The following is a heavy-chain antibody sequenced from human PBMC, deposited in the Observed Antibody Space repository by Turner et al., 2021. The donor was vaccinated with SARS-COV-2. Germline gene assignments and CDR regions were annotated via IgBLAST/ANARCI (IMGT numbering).Heavy chain of an antibody. Sequence: EVQLVESGGGLIQPGGSLRLSCAASGFTVSSNYMHWVRQAPGKGLEWVTVIYSDGSTYYADSVKGRLTISRDNSKSTRYLQMNSLRAEDTAVYYCARDRGGYSDYWGQGTLVTVSS. V-gene: IGHV3-53*01. CDR2: IYSDGST. D-gene: IGHD3-10*01. J-gene: IGHJ4*02. CDR1: GFTVSSNY. CDR3: ARDRGGYSDY.